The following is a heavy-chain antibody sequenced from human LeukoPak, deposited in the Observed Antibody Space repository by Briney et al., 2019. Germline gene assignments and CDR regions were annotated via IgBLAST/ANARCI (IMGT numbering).Heavy chain of an antibody. Sequence: GGSLRLSCATSGFTFSHYGFHWVRQAPGKGLEWVAFMRHDGSDISYAESVKGRFTISRDNSKNTVYLQMNSLRVEDTALYYCARRAPSHDFDDWGQGTLVTVSS. V-gene: IGHV3-30*02. CDR3: ARRAPSHDFDD. J-gene: IGHJ4*02. CDR1: GFTFSHYG. CDR2: MRHDGSDI.